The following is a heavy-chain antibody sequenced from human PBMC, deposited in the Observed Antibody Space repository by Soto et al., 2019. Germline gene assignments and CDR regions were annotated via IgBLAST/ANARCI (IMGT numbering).Heavy chain of an antibody. CDR2: IYHSGST. CDR1: GGSISSGGYS. Sequence: TLSLTCTVSGGSISSGGYSWSWIRQPPGKGLEWIGYIYHSGSTYYNPSLKSRVTISLDRSKNHFSLKLSSVSAADTAVYYCARAHWLVLDYWGQATLVTVSS. CDR3: ARAHWLVLDY. J-gene: IGHJ4*02. V-gene: IGHV4-30-2*01. D-gene: IGHD6-19*01.